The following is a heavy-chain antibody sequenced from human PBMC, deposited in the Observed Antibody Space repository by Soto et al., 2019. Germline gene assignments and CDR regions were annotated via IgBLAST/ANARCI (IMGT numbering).Heavy chain of an antibody. Sequence: PGESLKISCKGSGYNFINHWIAWVRQIPGKGLEWMGIVYPDDSDTRYSPSFQCQVTISADKSISTAYLQWSSLEASDTAMYSCARPTYCSSTHCSPFDYWGQGTLVTVSS. D-gene: IGHD2-2*01. J-gene: IGHJ4*02. CDR2: VYPDDSDT. V-gene: IGHV5-51*01. CDR3: ARPTYCSSTHCSPFDY. CDR1: GYNFINHW.